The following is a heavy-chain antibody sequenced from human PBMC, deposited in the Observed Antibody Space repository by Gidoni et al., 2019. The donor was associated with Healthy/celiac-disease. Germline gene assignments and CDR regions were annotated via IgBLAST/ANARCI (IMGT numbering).Heavy chain of an antibody. J-gene: IGHJ6*02. D-gene: IGHD1-26*01. CDR3: ARDRSLRGYYYYYGMDV. CDR2: ISSSSSTI. V-gene: IGHV3-48*04. CDR1: GFTFSSYR. Sequence: EVQLVESGGGLVQPGGSLRLSCAASGFTFSSYRMNWVRQAPGKGLEWVSYISSSSSTIYYADSVKGRFTISRDNAKNSLYLQMNSLRAEDTAVYYCARDRSLRGYYYYYGMDVWGQGTTVTVSS.